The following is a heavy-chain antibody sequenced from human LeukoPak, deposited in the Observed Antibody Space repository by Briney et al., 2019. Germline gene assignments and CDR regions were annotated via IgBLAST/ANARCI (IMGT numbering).Heavy chain of an antibody. CDR2: INTSGNS. CDR3: AREGGGPRWLDP. D-gene: IGHD6-25*01. CDR1: GGSISNC. J-gene: IGHJ5*02. Sequence: PSETLSLTCTVSGGSISNCWSWIRQPDGKGLEWIGRINTSGNSHYNPSLRSRVTMSVDTSKNQFSLNLSSVTAADTAVYYCAREGGGPRWLDPWGQGTLVTVSS. V-gene: IGHV4-4*07.